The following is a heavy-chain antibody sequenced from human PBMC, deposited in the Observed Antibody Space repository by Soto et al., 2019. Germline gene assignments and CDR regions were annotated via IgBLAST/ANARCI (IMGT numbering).Heavy chain of an antibody. J-gene: IGHJ6*02. D-gene: IGHD4-17*01. Sequence: PSETLSLTCAVYGGSFSGYYWSWIRQPPGKGLEWIGEINHSGSTNYNPSLKSRVTISVDTSNNQFSLQLSSVSAADTAVYYCGRGGLRAASRWLYYYGLDVWGQETTVNVS. CDR3: GRGGLRAASRWLYYYGLDV. V-gene: IGHV4-34*01. CDR1: GGSFSGYY. CDR2: INHSGST.